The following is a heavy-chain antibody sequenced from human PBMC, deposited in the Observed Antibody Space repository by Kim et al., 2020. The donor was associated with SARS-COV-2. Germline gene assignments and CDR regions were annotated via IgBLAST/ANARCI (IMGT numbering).Heavy chain of an antibody. CDR1: GFTFDDYA. CDR2: ISGDGGST. CDR3: AKDSGQWLGDAFDI. V-gene: IGHV3-43*02. J-gene: IGHJ3*02. D-gene: IGHD6-19*01. Sequence: GGSLRLSCAASGFTFDDYAMHWVRQAPGKGLEWVSLISGDGGSTYYADSVKGRFTISRDNSKNSLYLQMNSLRTEDTALYYCAKDSGQWLGDAFDIWGQGTMVTVSS.